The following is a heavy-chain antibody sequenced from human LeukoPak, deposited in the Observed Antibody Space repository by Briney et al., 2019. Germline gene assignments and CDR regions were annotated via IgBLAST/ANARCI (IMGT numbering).Heavy chain of an antibody. V-gene: IGHV3-23*01. D-gene: IGHD2-2*01. CDR3: AKASRLFLSVGFIDY. CDR1: GFTFSSSA. J-gene: IGHJ4*02. Sequence: GGSLRLSCSASGFTFSSSAMSWVRQAPGKGLEWVSAISGSGGSTYYADSVKGRFTISRDNSKNTLYLQMNSLRAEDTAVYYCAKASRLFLSVGFIDYWGQGTLVTVSS. CDR2: ISGSGGST.